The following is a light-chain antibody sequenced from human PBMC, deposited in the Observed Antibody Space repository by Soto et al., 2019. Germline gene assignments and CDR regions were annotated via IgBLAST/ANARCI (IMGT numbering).Light chain of an antibody. Sequence: EIVLTQSPGTLSLCPGERATLSCRASQSVSSSYLAWYQQKPGLAPRLLIYGASSRATGIPDRFSSSGSGTNFTLTISRLEPEDFAVYYCQQFGSSPLFTFGSGTKVDVK. J-gene: IGKJ3*01. V-gene: IGKV3-20*01. CDR2: GAS. CDR3: QQFGSSPLFT. CDR1: QSVSSSY.